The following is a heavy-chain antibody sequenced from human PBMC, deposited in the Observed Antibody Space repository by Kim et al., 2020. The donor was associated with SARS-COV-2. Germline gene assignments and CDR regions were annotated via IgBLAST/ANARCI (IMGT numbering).Heavy chain of an antibody. CDR2: IYYSGSP. Sequence: SETLSLTCTVSGGSISSSSYYWGWIRQPPGKGLEGIGSIYYSGSPYYNPSLKSRVTISVDTSKTQSSQKLSSVTAADTAVYYCPRGDSTGWDGVDYYSG. V-gene: IGHV4-39*07. CDR1: GGSISSSSYY. D-gene: IGHD6-19*01. J-gene: IGHJ6*01. CDR3: PRGDSTGWDGVDYYSG.